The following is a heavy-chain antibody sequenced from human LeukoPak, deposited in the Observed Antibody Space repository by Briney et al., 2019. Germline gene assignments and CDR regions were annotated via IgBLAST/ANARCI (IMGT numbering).Heavy chain of an antibody. J-gene: IGHJ4*02. CDR1: AFIFSGHW. V-gene: IGHV3-21*01. CDR3: ARERDEGFDY. Sequence: PGGSLRLSCEGSAFIFSGHWMNWVRQAPGKGLEWVSSFGTRSSSIYYADSVKGRSTISRDNARNSLYLQMNSLKAEDTAVYYCARERDEGFDYWGQGTLVTVSP. D-gene: IGHD5-24*01. CDR2: FGTRSSSI.